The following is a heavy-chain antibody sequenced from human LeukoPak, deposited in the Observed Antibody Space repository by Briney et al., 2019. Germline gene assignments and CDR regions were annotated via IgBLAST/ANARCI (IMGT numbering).Heavy chain of an antibody. D-gene: IGHD1-26*01. Sequence: EALSLTFTVSGGSINSHYWSWIRQPPGKGLQWIGYTNHVGNSDFNPSLKSRVTISVDTSKNQFSLKLSSVTAADTAVYYCARHYDGRESGSFYEDHWGQGTLVIVSS. J-gene: IGHJ4*02. V-gene: IGHV4-59*08. CDR3: ARHYDGRESGSFYEDH. CDR1: GGSINSHY. CDR2: TNHVGNS.